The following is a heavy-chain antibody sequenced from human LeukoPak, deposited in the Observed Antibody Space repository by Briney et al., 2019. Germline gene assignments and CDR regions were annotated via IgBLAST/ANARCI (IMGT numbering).Heavy chain of an antibody. CDR2: IYSGGST. D-gene: IGHD1-26*01. Sequence: GGSLRLSCAASGFTVSSNYMSWVRQAPGKGLEWVSVIYSGGSTYYADSVKGRFTTSRDNSKNTLYLQMNSLRAEDTAVYYCARDMWVADAFDIWGQGTMVTVSS. CDR3: ARDMWVADAFDI. CDR1: GFTVSSNY. V-gene: IGHV3-53*01. J-gene: IGHJ3*02.